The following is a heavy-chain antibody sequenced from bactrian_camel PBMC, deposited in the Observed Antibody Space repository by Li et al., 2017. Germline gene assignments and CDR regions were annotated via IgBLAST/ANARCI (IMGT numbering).Heavy chain of an antibody. J-gene: IGHJ4*01. D-gene: IGHD1*01. V-gene: IGHV3S53*01. CDR1: GNTLTSSC. CDR3: ATGTGGGSWVWRGTYNY. Sequence: VQLVESGGGLVQPGGSLRLSCVASGNTLTSSCMAWLRQVPGKPREMVARIDSDGSAAYSDSVKGRFTISRDNAKNTLYLRMNSLKTEDTAVYYCATGTGGGSWVWRGTYNYWGQGTQVTVS. CDR2: IDSDGSA.